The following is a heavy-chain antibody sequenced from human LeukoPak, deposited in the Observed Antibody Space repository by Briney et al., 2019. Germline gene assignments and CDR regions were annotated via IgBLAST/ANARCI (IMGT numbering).Heavy chain of an antibody. Sequence: PGRSLRLSCAASGFTFSSYAMHWVRQAPGKGLEWVAVISYDGSNKYYADSVKGRFTISRDNSKNTLYLQMNSLRAEDTAVYYCARGYSSSWYGGLWFDPWGQGTLVTVSS. CDR3: ARGYSSSWYGGLWFDP. V-gene: IGHV3-30*04. CDR2: ISYDGSNK. J-gene: IGHJ5*02. CDR1: GFTFSSYA. D-gene: IGHD6-13*01.